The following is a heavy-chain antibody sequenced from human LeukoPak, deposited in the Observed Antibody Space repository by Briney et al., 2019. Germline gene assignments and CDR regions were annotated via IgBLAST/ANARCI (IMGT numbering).Heavy chain of an antibody. CDR2: ISGSGGST. CDR1: GFTFSDYW. CDR3: AKQGGNTMIVVVIPSWFDP. V-gene: IGHV3-23*01. D-gene: IGHD3-22*01. Sequence: PGGSLRLSCAASGFTFSDYWMSWVRQAPGKGLEWVSAISGSGGSTYYADSVKGRFTISRDNSKNTLYLQMNSLRAEDTAVYYCAKQGGNTMIVVVIPSWFDPWGQGTLVTVSS. J-gene: IGHJ5*02.